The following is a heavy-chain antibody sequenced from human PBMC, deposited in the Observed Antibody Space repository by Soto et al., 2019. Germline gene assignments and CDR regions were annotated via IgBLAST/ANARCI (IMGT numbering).Heavy chain of an antibody. CDR3: VRPYYSSSWFPFDR. J-gene: IGHJ4*02. CDR2: IDSGDGTT. Sequence: LILSRTASGFGLGYYYMSWIRQAPGKGLEWVSYIDSGDGTTYYTDSVKGRFTISRDNAKKTVYLQMSSLRVEDTALYYCVRPYYSSSWFPFDRWGQGTLVTVSS. V-gene: IGHV3-11*01. CDR1: GFGLGYYY. D-gene: IGHD6-13*01.